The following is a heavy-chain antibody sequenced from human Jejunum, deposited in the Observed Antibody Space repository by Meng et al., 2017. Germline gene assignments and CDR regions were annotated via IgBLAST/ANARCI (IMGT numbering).Heavy chain of an antibody. CDR3: ARDCSTASCSDY. D-gene: IGHD2-2*01. J-gene: IGHJ4*02. CDR1: GYTFTDYY. V-gene: IGHV1-2*06. CDR2: INPYNGDT. Sequence: QVQLVQSGAEVKKPGASGKVSCKASGYTFTDYYIHWVRQAPGQGLEWLGRINPYNGDTTYAQNFQGRVTMTRDTSITTAYMSLNSLTSDDTAVFYCARDCSTASCSDYWGQGTLVTVSS.